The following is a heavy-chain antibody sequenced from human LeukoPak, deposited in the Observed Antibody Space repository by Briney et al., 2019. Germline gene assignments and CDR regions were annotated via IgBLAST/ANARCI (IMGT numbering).Heavy chain of an antibody. V-gene: IGHV1-2*02. J-gene: IGHJ6*03. CDR2: INPNSGGT. Sequence: ASVKVSCKASGYTFTDYFLHWVRQAPGQGLEWMGWINPNSGGTNYAQKFQGRVTMTRDTSISTACMDLSRLRSDDTAVYFCARGGLPIYYYYMDVWGKGTTVTVSS. CDR1: GYTFTDYF. D-gene: IGHD4-11*01. CDR3: ARGGLPIYYYYMDV.